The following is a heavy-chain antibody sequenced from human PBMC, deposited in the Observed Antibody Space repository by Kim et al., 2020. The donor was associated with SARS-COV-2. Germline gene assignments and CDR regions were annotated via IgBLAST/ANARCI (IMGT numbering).Heavy chain of an antibody. CDR3: ARNVRMGWLAGGGY. J-gene: IGHJ4*02. Sequence: GESLKISCKGSGYSFTSYWISWVRQMPGKGLEWMGRIDPRDTYTNYSPSFQGHVTISDDKSISTAYLKWSSLKDSDTAMYYCARNVRMGWLAGGGYWGQGTLVTVSS. CDR1: GYSFTSYW. V-gene: IGHV5-10-1*01. D-gene: IGHD7-27*01. CDR2: IDPRDTYT.